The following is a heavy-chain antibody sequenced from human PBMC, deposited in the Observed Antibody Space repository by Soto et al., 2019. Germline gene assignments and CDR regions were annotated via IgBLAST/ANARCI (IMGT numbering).Heavy chain of an antibody. D-gene: IGHD5-18*01. CDR3: ARVRGYSYGYTPNWFDA. Sequence: SDTLSLTCAVYGGSFSRYDWSWIRQPPGKGLEWIGEINHSGSTNYNPSLKSRVTISVDTSKNQFSLKLSSVTAADTAVYYCARVRGYSYGYTPNWFDAWGQATLVTLSS. CDR1: GGSFSRYD. V-gene: IGHV4-34*01. J-gene: IGHJ5*02. CDR2: INHSGST.